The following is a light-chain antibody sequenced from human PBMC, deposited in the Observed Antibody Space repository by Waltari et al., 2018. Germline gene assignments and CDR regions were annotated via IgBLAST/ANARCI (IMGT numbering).Light chain of an antibody. CDR2: GAS. V-gene: IGKV3-20*01. CDR1: ESVSRA. CDR3: QHYLRLPVT. Sequence: EIVLTQPPGTLSLSVGERATVSCRASESVSRALAWYQQKPGHAPRLLIYGASTRATGIPDRFSGSGSGTDFSLTISRLEPDDFAVYYCQHYLRLPVTFGQGTTVEI. J-gene: IGKJ1*01.